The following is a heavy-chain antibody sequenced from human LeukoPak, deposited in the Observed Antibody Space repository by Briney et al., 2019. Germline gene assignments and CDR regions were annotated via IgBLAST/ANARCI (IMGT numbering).Heavy chain of an antibody. CDR3: ARVWGLYYGMDV. CDR2: IKQDGSEK. Sequence: GGSLKLSCAASGFTFTSSVLAWVRQAPGKGLEWVANIKQDGSEKYYVDSVKGRFTISRDNAKNSLYLQMNSLRAEDTAVYYCARVWGLYYGMDVWGQGTTVTVSS. V-gene: IGHV3-7*01. CDR1: GFTFTSSV. J-gene: IGHJ6*02. D-gene: IGHD3-16*01.